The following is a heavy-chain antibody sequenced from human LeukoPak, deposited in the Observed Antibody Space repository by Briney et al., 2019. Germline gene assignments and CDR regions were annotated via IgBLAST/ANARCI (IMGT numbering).Heavy chain of an antibody. V-gene: IGHV3-74*01. CDR1: GFTFSTYW. D-gene: IGHD3-22*01. CDR3: AKGRGDSSYYGMDV. J-gene: IGHJ6*02. Sequence: PGGPLRLPCAASGFTFSTYWMQWVRQAPGKGLVWVSRITTDGSTTSYADSVKGRFTISRDNAKNTLYLQMNSLRAEDTAVYYCAKGRGDSSYYGMDVWGQGTTVTVSS. CDR2: ITTDGSTT.